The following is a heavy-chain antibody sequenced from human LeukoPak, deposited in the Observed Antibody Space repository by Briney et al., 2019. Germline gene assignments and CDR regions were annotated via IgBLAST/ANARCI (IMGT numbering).Heavy chain of an antibody. D-gene: IGHD4-17*01. CDR3: ARHKSDYGGYHAH. CDR1: DGSMSGYY. V-gene: IGHV4-59*08. J-gene: IGHJ4*02. CDR2: TYYSGST. Sequence: SETLSLTCTVSDGSMSGYYWSWIRQPPGKGLEWIGYTYYSGSTNYNPSLKRRVTISEDRSMNQFSLKLSSVTAADTAVYYCARHKSDYGGYHAHWGQGTLVTVSS.